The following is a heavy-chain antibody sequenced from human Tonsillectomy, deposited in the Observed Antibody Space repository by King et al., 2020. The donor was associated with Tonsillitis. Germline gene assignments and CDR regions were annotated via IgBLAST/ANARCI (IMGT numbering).Heavy chain of an antibody. D-gene: IGHD3-3*01. CDR3: ARLGYDLYNWFDP. Sequence: QLQESGPGLVKPSETLSLTCTVSGGSISSYYWSWIRPPPGKGLEWIGYIYYSGSTNYSPSLKSRVTISLDTSKNQFSLKLSSVTAADTAVYYCARLGYDLYNWFDPWGQGTLVTVSS. V-gene: IGHV4-59*08. CDR2: IYYSGST. J-gene: IGHJ5*02. CDR1: GGSISSYY.